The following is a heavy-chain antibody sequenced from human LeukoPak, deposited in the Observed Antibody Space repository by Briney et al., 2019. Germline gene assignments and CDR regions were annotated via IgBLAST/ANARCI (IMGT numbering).Heavy chain of an antibody. J-gene: IGHJ4*02. Sequence: ASVKVSCKASGCTFTSYYMHWVRQAPGQGLEWMGIINPSGGSTSYAQKFQGRVTMTRDTSTSTVYMELSSLRSEDTAVYYCARDRAYCGGDCYSDFDYWGQGTLVTVSS. CDR2: INPSGGST. CDR3: ARDRAYCGGDCYSDFDY. CDR1: GCTFTSYY. V-gene: IGHV1-46*01. D-gene: IGHD2-21*02.